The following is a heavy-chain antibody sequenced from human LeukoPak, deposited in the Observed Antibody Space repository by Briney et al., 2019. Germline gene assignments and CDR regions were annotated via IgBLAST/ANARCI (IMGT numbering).Heavy chain of an antibody. D-gene: IGHD5-18*01. J-gene: IGHJ4*02. CDR3: ARGGATAMVMGQEYYFDY. Sequence: SETLSLTCAVNGGSFSGYYWSWIRQPPGKGLEWIGEINHSGSTNYNPSLKSRVTISVDTSKNQFSLKLSSVTAADTAVYYCARGGATAMVMGQEYYFDYWGQGTLVTVSS. CDR2: INHSGST. V-gene: IGHV4-34*01. CDR1: GGSFSGYY.